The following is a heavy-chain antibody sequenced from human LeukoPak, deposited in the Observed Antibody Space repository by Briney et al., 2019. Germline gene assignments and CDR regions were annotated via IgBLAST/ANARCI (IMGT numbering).Heavy chain of an antibody. V-gene: IGHV4-61*08. Sequence: PSETLSLTCTVSGGSISSGGYYWSWIRQPPGKGLEWIGYIYYGGSTNYNPSLKSRVTISVDTSKNQFSLKLSSVTAADTAVYYCAREYIDYGDYATAFDIWGQGTMVTVSS. CDR1: GGSISSGGYY. D-gene: IGHD4-17*01. CDR3: AREYIDYGDYATAFDI. J-gene: IGHJ3*02. CDR2: IYYGGST.